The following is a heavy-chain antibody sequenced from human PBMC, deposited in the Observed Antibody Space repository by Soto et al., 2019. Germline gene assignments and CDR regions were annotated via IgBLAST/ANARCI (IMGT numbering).Heavy chain of an antibody. V-gene: IGHV3-30-3*01. CDR3: ARPLLGVGANRWVYYYYYGMDV. D-gene: IGHD1-26*01. Sequence: PGGSLRLSCAASGFTFSSYAMHWVRQAPGKGLEWVAVISYDGSNKYYADSVKGRFTISRDNSKNTLYLQMNSLRAEDKAVYYCARPLLGVGANRWVYYYYYGMDVWGQGTTVTVSS. CDR2: ISYDGSNK. J-gene: IGHJ6*02. CDR1: GFTFSSYA.